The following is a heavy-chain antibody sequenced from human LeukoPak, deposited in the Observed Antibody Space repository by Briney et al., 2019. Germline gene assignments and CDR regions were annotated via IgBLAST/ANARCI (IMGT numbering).Heavy chain of an antibody. CDR3: AREGPTIFGVVISAFDI. CDR2: ISGSGGRT. J-gene: IGHJ3*02. D-gene: IGHD3-3*01. CDR1: GFTLNSYA. V-gene: IGHV3-23*01. Sequence: PGGSLRLSCAGSGFTLNSYAMSWVRQAPGKGLEWVSSISGSGGRTYYADSVKGRFTISRDNSKNTLYLQMNSLRAEDTAVHYCAREGPTIFGVVISAFDIWGQGTMVTVSS.